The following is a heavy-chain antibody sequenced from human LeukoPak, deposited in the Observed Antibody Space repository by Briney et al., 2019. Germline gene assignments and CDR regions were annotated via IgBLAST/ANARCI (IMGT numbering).Heavy chain of an antibody. J-gene: IGHJ3*02. CDR1: GGSFSGHY. Sequence: SETLSLTCAVYGGSFSGHYWTWIRQPPGKGLEWIGEINHSGSTNYNPSLKSRVTISVDTSKNQFSLKLSSVTAADTAVYYCAREGPAYCSSTSCYGAFDIWGQGTMVTVSS. CDR3: AREGPAYCSSTSCYGAFDI. D-gene: IGHD2-2*01. V-gene: IGHV4-34*01. CDR2: INHSGST.